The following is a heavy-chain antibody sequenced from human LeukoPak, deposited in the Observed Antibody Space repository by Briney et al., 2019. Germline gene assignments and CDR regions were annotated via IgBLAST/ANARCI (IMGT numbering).Heavy chain of an antibody. CDR2: ISSSSSTI. J-gene: IGHJ3*02. V-gene: IGHV3-48*01. D-gene: IGHD1-26*01. Sequence: GGSLRLSCAAPGFTFSSYSMNWVRQAPGKGLEWVSYISSSSSTIYYADSVKGRFTISRDNSKNTLYLQMNSLRAEDTAVYYCAKDVGATSAFDIWGQGTMVTVSS. CDR1: GFTFSSYS. CDR3: AKDVGATSAFDI.